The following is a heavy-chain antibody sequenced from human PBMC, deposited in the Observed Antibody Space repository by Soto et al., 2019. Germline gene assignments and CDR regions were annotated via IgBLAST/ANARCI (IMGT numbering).Heavy chain of an antibody. CDR1: GFTFNTHW. J-gene: IGHJ4*02. D-gene: IGHD1-26*01. CDR3: ARGGAMGVDY. V-gene: IGHV3-74*01. Sequence: VGSLRLSGTASGFTFNTHWMHWVRQAPGKGLVWVSRIYFDGITTNYADSVKGRLTVSRDNAKNTVYLHVNTLRDEDTAVYYCARGGAMGVDYWGQGTLVTV. CDR2: IYFDGITT.